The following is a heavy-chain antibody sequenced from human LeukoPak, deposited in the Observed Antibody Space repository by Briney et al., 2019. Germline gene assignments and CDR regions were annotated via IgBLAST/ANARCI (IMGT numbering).Heavy chain of an antibody. CDR1: GFTFSSYA. CDR3: AKDLRGAGYNWFDP. D-gene: IGHD3-10*01. CDR2: ISGSGGST. J-gene: IGHJ5*02. Sequence: PGGSLRLSCAASGFTFSSYAMSWVRQAPGKGLEWVSVISGSGGSTYYADPVKGRFTISRDNSKNTLYLQMNSLRAKDTAVYYCAKDLRGAGYNWFDPWGQGTLVTVSS. V-gene: IGHV3-23*01.